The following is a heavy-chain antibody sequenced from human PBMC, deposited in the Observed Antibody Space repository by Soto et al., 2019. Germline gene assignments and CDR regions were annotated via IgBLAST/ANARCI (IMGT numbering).Heavy chain of an antibody. CDR1: GCSISSSSYY. V-gene: IGHV4-39*01. CDR3: ARRTDSALYYFDY. Sequence: QLQLQESGPGLVKPSETLSLTCTVSGCSISSSSYYWGWLRQPPGKGLEWLGSIYYSGSTYYNPSLNSRVTISVDTSKNQYALKLSSVTAADTGVYYCARRTDSALYYFDYWGQGTLVTVSS. D-gene: IGHD3-22*01. CDR2: IYYSGST. J-gene: IGHJ4*02.